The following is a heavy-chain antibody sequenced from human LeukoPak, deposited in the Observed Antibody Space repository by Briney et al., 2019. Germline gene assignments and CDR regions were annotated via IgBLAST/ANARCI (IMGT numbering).Heavy chain of an antibody. CDR2: VHARVTT. V-gene: IGHV4-4*07. D-gene: IGHD1-26*01. CDR1: GGSISNYY. CDR3: TRGGVPGAGNWFDP. Sequence: PSETLSLTCSVSGGSISNYYWNWIRQPAGKGLKWIGRVHARVTTKYNPSLNSRVTMSLDTSRNQFSLKLCSVTAADTAVYYCTRGGVPGAGNWFDPWSQGTLVTVSS. J-gene: IGHJ5*02.